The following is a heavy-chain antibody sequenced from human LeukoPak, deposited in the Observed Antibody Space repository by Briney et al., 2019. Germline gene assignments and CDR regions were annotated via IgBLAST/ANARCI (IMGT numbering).Heavy chain of an antibody. D-gene: IGHD4-17*01. CDR2: IYYSGST. J-gene: IGHJ4*02. CDR1: GGSISSSSYY. V-gene: IGHV4-39*07. Sequence: SETLSLTCTVSGGSISSSSYYWGWIRQPPGKGLEWIGSIYYSGSTYYNPSLKSRVTMSLDTSKNQFSLKLSSVTAADTAVYYCARLVSDGDYQFDFDYWGQGTLVTVSS. CDR3: ARLVSDGDYQFDFDY.